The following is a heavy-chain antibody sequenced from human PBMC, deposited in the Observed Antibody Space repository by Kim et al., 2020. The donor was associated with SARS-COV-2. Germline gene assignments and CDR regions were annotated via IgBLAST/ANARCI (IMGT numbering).Heavy chain of an antibody. D-gene: IGHD6-13*01. J-gene: IGHJ5*02. CDR2: MNPNSGNT. V-gene: IGHV1-8*01. Sequence: ASVKVSCKASGYTFTSYDINWVRQATGQGLEWMGWMNPNSGNTGYAQTFQGRVTMTRNTSISSAYMELSSLRSEDTAVYYCARAPIEAAGYTWFDPWGQGTLVSVYS. CDR3: ARAPIEAAGYTWFDP. CDR1: GYTFTSYD.